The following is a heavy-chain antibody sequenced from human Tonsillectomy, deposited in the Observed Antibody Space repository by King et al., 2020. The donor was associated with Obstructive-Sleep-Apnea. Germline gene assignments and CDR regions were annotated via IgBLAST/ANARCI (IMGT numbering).Heavy chain of an antibody. CDR3: VKGYCSSTSCHSFYYYYGMDV. V-gene: IGHV3-64D*09. J-gene: IGHJ6*02. D-gene: IGHD2-2*02. CDR1: GFTFSSYA. Sequence: MQLVESGGGLVQPGGSLRLSCSASGFTFSSYAMHWVRQAPGKGLEYVSAISSNGGSTYYADSVKGRFTISRDNSKNTLYLQMSSLRAEDTAVYYCVKGYCSSTSCHSFYYYYGMDVWGQGTTVTVSS. CDR2: ISSNGGST.